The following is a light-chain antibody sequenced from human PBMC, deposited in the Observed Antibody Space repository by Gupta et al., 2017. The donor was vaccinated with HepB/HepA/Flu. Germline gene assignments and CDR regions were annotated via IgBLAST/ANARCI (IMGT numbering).Light chain of an antibody. V-gene: IGKV2-28*01. J-gene: IGKJ5*01. Sequence: DIMMTQSPLSLPVIPGESASISCRSSQSLLRNGNNFLDWYVQKPGQSPQLLIDLGSNRASGVPDRCSGRESGTDFTLKINRVEAGDVGIYFCKQGLQSPLTFGRGTQVEIK. CDR2: LGS. CDR1: QSLLRNGNNF. CDR3: KQGLQSPLT.